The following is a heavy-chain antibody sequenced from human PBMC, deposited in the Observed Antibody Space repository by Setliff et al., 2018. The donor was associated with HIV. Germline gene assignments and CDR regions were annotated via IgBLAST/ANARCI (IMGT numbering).Heavy chain of an antibody. D-gene: IGHD3-22*01. J-gene: IGHJ4*02. CDR2: IIPNSGGA. Sequence: ASVKVSCKASGYPFTGYYMHWVRQAPGQGLEWVGWIIPNSGGANYAQNFQGRVTMTRDTSISTVYMELRTLKSEDTAIYYCATTEGGYTINSDSSGSRYFDHWGQGTLVTVSS. V-gene: IGHV1-2*02. CDR3: ATTEGGYTINSDSSGSRYFDH. CDR1: GYPFTGYY.